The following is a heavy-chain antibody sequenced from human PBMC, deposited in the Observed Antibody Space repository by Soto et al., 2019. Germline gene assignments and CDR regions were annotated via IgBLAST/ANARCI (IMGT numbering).Heavy chain of an antibody. CDR2: INPSGGST. CDR1: GYTFTNYS. Sequence: ASVKVSCKAAGYTFTNYSMHWVRQAPGQGLEWMGVINPSGGSTTYAQKFQGRVTMTRDTSTSTVYMDLNSLRPEDTAVYYCARGGSSSFSWFDHWGQGSLVTVS. J-gene: IGHJ5*02. V-gene: IGHV1-46*01. D-gene: IGHD6-6*01. CDR3: ARGGSSSFSWFDH.